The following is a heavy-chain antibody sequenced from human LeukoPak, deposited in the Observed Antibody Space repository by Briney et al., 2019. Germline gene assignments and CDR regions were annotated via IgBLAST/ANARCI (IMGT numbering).Heavy chain of an antibody. V-gene: IGHV4-39*07. CDR2: IYYSGST. CDR3: ARDSSGWYRWFDP. CDR1: GDSISSSAYC. Sequence: SETLSLTCTVSGDSISSSAYCWAWIRQPPGKGLEWIGTIYYSGSTYYNPSLKSRVTISADTSKNQFSLKLSSVTAADTAIYYCARDSSGWYRWFDPWGQGTLVTVSS. J-gene: IGHJ5*02. D-gene: IGHD6-19*01.